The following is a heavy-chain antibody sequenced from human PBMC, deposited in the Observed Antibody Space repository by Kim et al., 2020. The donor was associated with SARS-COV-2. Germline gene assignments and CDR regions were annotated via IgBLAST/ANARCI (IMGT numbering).Heavy chain of an antibody. CDR3: ARDIDSSGLFDY. J-gene: IGHJ4*02. D-gene: IGHD3-22*01. CDR2: IYYSGST. V-gene: IGHV4-59*01. Sequence: SETLSLTCTVSGGSISSYYWSWIRQPPGKGLEWIGYIYYSGSTNYNPSLKSRVTISVDTSKNQFSLKLSSVTAADTAVYYCARDIDSSGLFDYWGQGTLVTVSS. CDR1: GGSISSYY.